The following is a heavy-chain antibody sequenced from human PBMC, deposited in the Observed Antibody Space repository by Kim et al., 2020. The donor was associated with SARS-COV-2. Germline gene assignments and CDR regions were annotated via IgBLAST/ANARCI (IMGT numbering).Heavy chain of an antibody. CDR3: ARADILTGYYNY. V-gene: IGHV1-18*01. D-gene: IGHD3-9*01. J-gene: IGHJ4*02. Sequence: NYAQKLQGRVTMTTDTSTGTAYMELRSLRSDDTAVYYCARADILTGYYNYWGQGTLVTVSS.